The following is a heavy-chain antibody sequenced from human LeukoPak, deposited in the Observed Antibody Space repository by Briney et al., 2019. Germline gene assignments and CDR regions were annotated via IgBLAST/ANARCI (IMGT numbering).Heavy chain of an antibody. CDR3: ARGVAMTDV. CDR2: ISYDGSNK. J-gene: IGHJ6*02. CDR1: GFTFSSYA. V-gene: IGHV3-30-3*01. Sequence: PGGSLRLSCAASGFTFSSYAMHWVRQAPGKGLEWVAVISYDGSNKYYADSVKGRFTISRDNSKNTLCLQMNSLRAEDTAVYYCARGVAMTDVWGQGTTVTVSS.